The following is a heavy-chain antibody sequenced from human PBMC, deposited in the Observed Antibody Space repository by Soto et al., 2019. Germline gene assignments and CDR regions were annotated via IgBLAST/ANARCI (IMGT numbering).Heavy chain of an antibody. Sequence: GGSLRLSCVGSGFTFSGYSMAWVRQAPGGGLEWVASTSSRSMNIDYADSVKDRFTISRDNAKNLVSLQMSSLRGEDTALYYCAKFTEPGYSSIWYYFEYWGQGTPVTVSS. V-gene: IGHV3-21*06. J-gene: IGHJ4*02. CDR1: GFTFSGYS. CDR3: AKFTEPGYSSIWYYFEY. D-gene: IGHD6-19*01. CDR2: TSSRSMNI.